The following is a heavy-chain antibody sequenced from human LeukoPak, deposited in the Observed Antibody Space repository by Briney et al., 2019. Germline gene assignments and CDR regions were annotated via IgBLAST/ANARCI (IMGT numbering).Heavy chain of an antibody. V-gene: IGHV3-23*01. CDR2: ISGRGGST. D-gene: IGHD6-19*01. CDR1: GFTFSSYA. Sequence: GGSLRLSCAASGFTFSSYAMSWVRQAPGKGLEWVSAISGRGGSTYYADSVRGRFTISRDNSKNTLYLQMNSLRAEDTAVYYCAKAFSSGWYEEESYYYYGMDVWGQGTTVTVSS. J-gene: IGHJ6*02. CDR3: AKAFSSGWYEEESYYYYGMDV.